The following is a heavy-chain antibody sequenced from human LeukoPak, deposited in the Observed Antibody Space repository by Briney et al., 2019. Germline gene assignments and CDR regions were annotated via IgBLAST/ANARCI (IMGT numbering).Heavy chain of an antibody. CDR1: GFTFISNS. V-gene: IGHV3-21*01. Sequence: GGSLRLSCAASGFTFISNSMNWFRQAPGKGLEGASSISSSSSYIYYADSVKGRFTISRDNAKNPLYLQMNSLRAEDTAVYYCARDRTTMVCFDYWGQGTLVTVSS. D-gene: IGHD3-10*01. CDR3: ARDRTTMVCFDY. J-gene: IGHJ4*02. CDR2: ISSSSSYI.